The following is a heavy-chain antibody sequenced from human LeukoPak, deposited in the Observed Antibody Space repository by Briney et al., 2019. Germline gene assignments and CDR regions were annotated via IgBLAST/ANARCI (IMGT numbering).Heavy chain of an antibody. CDR2: IVSVGDT. CDR1: GFTFSTSD. J-gene: IGHJ4*02. V-gene: IGHV3-13*04. D-gene: IGHD4-17*01. Sequence: GGALRLSCAASGFTFSTSDTHWVAQGPGKGLEWVSAIVSVGDTYYPVSVMGRITISKENAKNSLYLQMNSVRAGDTAVYYCARVVSNDYGDYTGLDYWGQGTLVTVSS. CDR3: ARVVSNDYGDYTGLDY.